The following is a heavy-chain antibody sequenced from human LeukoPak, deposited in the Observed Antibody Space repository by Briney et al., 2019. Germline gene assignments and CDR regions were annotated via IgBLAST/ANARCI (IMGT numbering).Heavy chain of an antibody. CDR3: TGEGHSTSSFDY. J-gene: IGHJ4*02. V-gene: IGHV1-2*02. Sequence: ASVKVSCKASGYTFTGYYIHWVRRAPGQGLEWMGWINPFSGVTKYARNFQGRVTMTRDSSISTAYMELSSLRSDDTAVYYCTGEGHSTSSFDYWGQGTLVPVSS. CDR2: INPFSGVT. D-gene: IGHD6-6*01. CDR1: GYTFTGYY.